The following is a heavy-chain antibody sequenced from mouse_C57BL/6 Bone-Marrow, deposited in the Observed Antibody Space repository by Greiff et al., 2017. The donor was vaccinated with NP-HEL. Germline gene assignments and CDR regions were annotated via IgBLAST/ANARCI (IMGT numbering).Heavy chain of an antibody. CDR1: GFNIKDDY. CDR2: IDPENGDT. J-gene: IGHJ2*01. D-gene: IGHD3-1*01. V-gene: IGHV14-4*01. CDR3: TTWGLDFDY. Sequence: EVQLVESGAELVRPGASVKLSCTASGFNIKDDYMHWVKQRPEQGLEWIGWIDPENGDTEYASKFQGKATITADTSSNTAYLQLSSLTSEDTAVYYCTTWGLDFDYWGQGTTLTVSS.